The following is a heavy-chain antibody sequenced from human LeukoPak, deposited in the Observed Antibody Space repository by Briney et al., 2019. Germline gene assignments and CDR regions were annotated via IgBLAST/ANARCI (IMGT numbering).Heavy chain of an antibody. Sequence: GGSLRLSCAASGCTFNDYYMSWIRQAPGKGLEWLSYINIGGTNTHYADSVKGRFTLSRDNAKKSLYLEMNNLRAEDTAVYYCAIDGAGFDTWGQGVLVTVSS. J-gene: IGHJ5*02. CDR1: GCTFNDYY. CDR2: INIGGTNT. V-gene: IGHV3-11*01. CDR3: AIDGAGFDT.